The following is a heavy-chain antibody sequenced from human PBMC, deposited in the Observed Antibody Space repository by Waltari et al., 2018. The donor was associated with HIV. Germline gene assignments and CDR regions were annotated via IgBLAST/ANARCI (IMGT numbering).Heavy chain of an antibody. V-gene: IGHV4-34*02. Sequence: QVQLQQWGAGLLKPSETLSLTCAVYGASFRGYYWSWIRQSPGMGLEWIGEISQSGSTNYNPPLKSRVTISVDTSKNHFSLNLSSVTAADTAVYYCARGRMGYWYFDLWGRGTLVTVSS. CDR2: ISQSGST. CDR3: ARGRMGYWYFDL. J-gene: IGHJ2*01. CDR1: GASFRGYY.